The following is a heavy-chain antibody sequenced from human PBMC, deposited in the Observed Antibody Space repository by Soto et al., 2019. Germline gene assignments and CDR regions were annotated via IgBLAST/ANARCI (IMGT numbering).Heavy chain of an antibody. CDR1: GYTLTELS. Sequence: ASVKVSCKVSGYTLTELSMHWVRQAPGKGLEWMGGFDPEDGETIYAQKFQGRVTMTEDTSTDTAYMELSSLRSEDTAVYYCATALSSWVWFDYWGQGTLVTVSS. CDR2: FDPEDGET. V-gene: IGHV1-24*01. D-gene: IGHD6-13*01. CDR3: ATALSSWVWFDY. J-gene: IGHJ4*02.